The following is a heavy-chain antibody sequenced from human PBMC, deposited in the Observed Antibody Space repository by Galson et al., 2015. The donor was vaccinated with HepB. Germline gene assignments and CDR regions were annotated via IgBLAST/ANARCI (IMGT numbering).Heavy chain of an antibody. V-gene: IGHV3-30*04. D-gene: IGHD5-18*01. CDR1: GFTFSSYA. CDR2: ISYDGSNK. Sequence: SLRLSCAASGFTFSSYAMHWVRQAPGKGLEWVAVISYDGSNKYYADSVKGRFTISRDNSKNTLYLQMNSLRAEDTAVYYCASRGYSYGFRVYWGQGTLVTVSS. CDR3: ASRGYSYGFRVY. J-gene: IGHJ4*02.